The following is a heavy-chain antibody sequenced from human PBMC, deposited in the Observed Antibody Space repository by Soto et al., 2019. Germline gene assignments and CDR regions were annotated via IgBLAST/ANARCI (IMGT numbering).Heavy chain of an antibody. D-gene: IGHD2-15*01. V-gene: IGHV4-34*01. CDR2: INHSGST. CDR1: GGSFSGYF. CDR3: ARDLVVAADCYFDY. Sequence: QVQLQQWGAGLLKPSETLSLTCAVYGGSFSGYFWSWIRQPPGKGLEWSGEINHSGSTNYNPSLKSRVTIAVDTSKNQFSLKLSSVTAADTAVYYCARDLVVAADCYFDYWGQGTLVTVSS. J-gene: IGHJ4*02.